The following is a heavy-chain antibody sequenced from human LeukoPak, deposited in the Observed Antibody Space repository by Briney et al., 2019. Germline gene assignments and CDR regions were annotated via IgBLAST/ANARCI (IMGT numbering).Heavy chain of an antibody. V-gene: IGHV3-7*01. CDR3: ATDYDFWSGYYVDY. D-gene: IGHD3-3*01. Sequence: GGSLRLSCAASGFTFSSYEMNWVRQAPGKGLEWVANIKQDGSEKYYVDSVKGRFTISRNNAKNSLYLQMNSLRAEDTAVYYCATDYDFWSGYYVDYWGQGTLVTVSS. CDR1: GFTFSSYE. CDR2: IKQDGSEK. J-gene: IGHJ4*02.